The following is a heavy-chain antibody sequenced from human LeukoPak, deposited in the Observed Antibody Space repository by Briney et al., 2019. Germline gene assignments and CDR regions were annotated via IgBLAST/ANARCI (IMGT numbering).Heavy chain of an antibody. J-gene: IGHJ4*02. CDR3: ARHLPSTLYYDSSSYPPDDY. Sequence: GESLKISCKGSGYSFTSYWISWVRPMPGKGLEWMGRIDPDDSYTNFSPSFQGHVTISADKYISTAYLQWSSLKASDTAMYYCARHLPSTLYYDSSSYPPDDYWGQGTLVTVSS. CDR1: GYSFTSYW. CDR2: IDPDDSYT. V-gene: IGHV5-10-1*01. D-gene: IGHD3-22*01.